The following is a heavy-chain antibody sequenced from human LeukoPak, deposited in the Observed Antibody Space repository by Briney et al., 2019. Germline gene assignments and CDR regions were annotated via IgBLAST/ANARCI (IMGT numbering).Heavy chain of an antibody. V-gene: IGHV4-38-2*02. Sequence: SETLSLTCTVSGYSITSGYNWAWIRQRPGKVLEWIGSIYHSGSAYYNPSLKSRVTISVDTSKNQFSLKLSSVTAADTAVYYCVRYCSSTTCYTRAVDYWGQGTLVTVSS. CDR2: IYHSGSA. D-gene: IGHD2-2*02. CDR3: VRYCSSTTCYTRAVDY. CDR1: GYSITSGYN. J-gene: IGHJ4*02.